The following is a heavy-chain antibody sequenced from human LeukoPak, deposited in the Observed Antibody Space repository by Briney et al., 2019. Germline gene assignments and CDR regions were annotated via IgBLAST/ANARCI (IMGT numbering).Heavy chain of an antibody. CDR1: GYTFTGYY. CDR2: INPNSGCT. J-gene: IGHJ4*02. CDR3: ARVGRGTIFGVVTNDY. D-gene: IGHD3-3*01. V-gene: IGHV1-2*02. Sequence: GASVKVSCKASGYTFTGYYMHWVRQAPGQGLEWMGWINPNSGCTNYAQKFQGRVTMTRDTSISTAYMELSRLRSDDTAVYYCARVGRGTIFGVVTNDYWGQGTLVTVSS.